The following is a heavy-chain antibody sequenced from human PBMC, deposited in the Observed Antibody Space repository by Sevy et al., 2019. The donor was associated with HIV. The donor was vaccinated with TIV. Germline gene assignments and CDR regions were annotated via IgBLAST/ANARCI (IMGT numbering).Heavy chain of an antibody. D-gene: IGHD2-15*01. CDR2: IRNRSNSYTT. Sequence: GGSRRLSCAASGFTFSDHYVDWVRQAPGKGLEWVGRIRNRSNSYTTVYAASVKGRFTISRDDSRNSVYLQMNSLKTQDSAVYYCVRGPNCGVGGCQQISPYCLDVWGKGATVTVSS. CDR1: GFTFSDHY. CDR3: VRGPNCGVGGCQQISPYCLDV. J-gene: IGHJ6*04. V-gene: IGHV3-72*01.